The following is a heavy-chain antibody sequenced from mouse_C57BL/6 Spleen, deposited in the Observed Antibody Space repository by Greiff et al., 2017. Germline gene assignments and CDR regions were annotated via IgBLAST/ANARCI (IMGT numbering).Heavy chain of an antibody. J-gene: IGHJ2*01. CDR2: IYPGDGDT. V-gene: IGHV1-82*01. Sequence: QVQLQQSGPELVKPGASVKISCKASGYAFSSSWMNWVKQRPGKGLEWIGRIYPGDGDTNYNGKFKGKATLTADKSSSTAYMQLSSLTSEDSAVYFCASSGFVDGYPYYFDYWGQGTTLTVSS. CDR3: ASSGFVDGYPYYFDY. CDR1: GYAFSSSW. D-gene: IGHD2-3*01.